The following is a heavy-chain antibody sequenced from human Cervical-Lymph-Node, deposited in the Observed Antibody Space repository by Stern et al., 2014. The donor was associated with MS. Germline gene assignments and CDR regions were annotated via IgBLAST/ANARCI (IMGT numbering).Heavy chain of an antibody. D-gene: IGHD5-18*01. CDR1: GYTFTGYT. CDR2: INAANGNT. Sequence: QMQLVQSGAEVKKPGASVKGSCKASGYTFTGYTMHWVRQAPGQRLEWMGWINAANGNTKYSEKFLGRLTITNDASASTAYMELSSLRSEDTAIYYCARLRASGYSYGYGFDYWGQGTLVTVSS. V-gene: IGHV1-3*01. CDR3: ARLRASGYSYGYGFDY. J-gene: IGHJ4*02.